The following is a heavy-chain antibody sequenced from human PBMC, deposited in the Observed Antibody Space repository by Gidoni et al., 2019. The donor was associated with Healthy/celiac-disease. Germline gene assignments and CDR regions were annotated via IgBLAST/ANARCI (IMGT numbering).Heavy chain of an antibody. J-gene: IGHJ1*01. CDR3: ASPSIGVAVAGRGWGYFQH. D-gene: IGHD6-19*01. Sequence: QFQLVQSGAEVKKPGASVKVSCKASGYTFTSYAMHWVRQAPGQRLEWMGWINAGNGNTKYSQKFQGRVTITRDTSASTAYMELSSLRSEDTAVYYCASPSIGVAVAGRGWGYFQHWGQGTLVTVSS. CDR1: GYTFTSYA. CDR2: INAGNGNT. V-gene: IGHV1-3*01.